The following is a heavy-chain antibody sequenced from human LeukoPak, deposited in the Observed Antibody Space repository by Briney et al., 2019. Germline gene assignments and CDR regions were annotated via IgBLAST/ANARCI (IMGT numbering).Heavy chain of an antibody. CDR2: ISAYNGNT. J-gene: IGHJ4*02. V-gene: IGHV1-18*01. Sequence: ASVKVSCKASGYTFTSYGIRWVRQAPGQGLEWMGWISAYNGNTNYAQKLQGRLTMTTDTSTSTAYMEQRSLRSDDTAVYCCARVPTLMTGYLPSDYWGQGTLVTVSS. CDR1: GYTFTSYG. CDR3: ARVPTLMTGYLPSDY. D-gene: IGHD3-9*01.